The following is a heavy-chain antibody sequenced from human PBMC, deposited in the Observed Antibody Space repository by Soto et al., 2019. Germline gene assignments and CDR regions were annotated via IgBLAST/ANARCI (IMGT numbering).Heavy chain of an antibody. CDR3: ARWGTTGGLDV. D-gene: IGHD3-16*01. Sequence: QVQLVESGGGVVQPGTSLRLSCVGSGFTFRSFVIHWVRQAPGRGLEWVALTSYDGTNKYFGDSVKGRFTISRDNSRNTVDLQMDSLRLEDTALDYCARWGTTGGLDVWGQGTLVSVSS. CDR2: TSYDGTNK. J-gene: IGHJ4*02. V-gene: IGHV3-30*19. CDR1: GFTFRSFV.